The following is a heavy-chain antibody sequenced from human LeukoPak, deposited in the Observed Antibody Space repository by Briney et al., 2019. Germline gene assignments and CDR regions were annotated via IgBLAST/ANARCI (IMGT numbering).Heavy chain of an antibody. V-gene: IGHV3-9*03. D-gene: IGHD2-2*02. CDR3: AKESAIGYFDY. J-gene: IGHJ4*02. CDR2: ISWNSGSI. CDR1: GFTFDDYA. Sequence: GGSLRLSCAASGFTFDDYATHWVRQAPGKGLEWVSGISWNSGSIGYADSVKGRFTISRDNAKNSLYLQMNSLRAEDMALYYCAKESAIGYFDYWGQGTLVTVSS.